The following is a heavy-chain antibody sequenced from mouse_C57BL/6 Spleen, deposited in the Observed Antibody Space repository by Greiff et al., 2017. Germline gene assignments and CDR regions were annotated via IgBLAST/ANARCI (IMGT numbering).Heavy chain of an antibody. CDR1: GYTFTSYW. CDR2: IDPSDSYT. CDR3: ARRGFWYFDV. Sequence: VQLQQPGAELVMPGASVKLSCKASGYTFTSYWMHWVKQRPGQGLEWIGEIDPSDSYTNYNQKFKGKSTLTVDKSSSTAYMQLSSLPSEDSAVYYCARRGFWYFDVWGTGTTVTVSS. V-gene: IGHV1-69*01. J-gene: IGHJ1*03.